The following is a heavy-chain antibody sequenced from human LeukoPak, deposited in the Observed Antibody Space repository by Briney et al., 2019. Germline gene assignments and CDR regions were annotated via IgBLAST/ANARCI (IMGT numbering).Heavy chain of an antibody. CDR2: IYTSGST. Sequence: PSETLSLTCTVSGGSISSYYWSWIRQPAGKGLEWIGRIYTSGSTNDNPSLKSRVTMSVATSKNQFSLKLSSVTAADTAVYYCASAPNPHLWGPAATYFDYWGQGTLVTVSS. J-gene: IGHJ4*02. CDR1: GGSISSYY. D-gene: IGHD2-2*01. CDR3: ASAPNPHLWGPAATYFDY. V-gene: IGHV4-4*07.